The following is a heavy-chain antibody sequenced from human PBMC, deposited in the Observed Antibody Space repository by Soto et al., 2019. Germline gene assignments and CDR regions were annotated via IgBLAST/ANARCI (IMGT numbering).Heavy chain of an antibody. J-gene: IGHJ4*02. CDR1: GGSFSGYY. Sequence: QVQLQQWGAGLLKPSETLSLTCAVYGGSFSGYYWSWIRQPPGKGLEWIGEINHSGSTNYNPSLKSRXXIXVAXSKHQFSLKLGSVTAADTAVYYGATSPQRATAADYWGQGTLVTVSS. CDR3: ATSPQRATAADY. CDR2: INHSGST. D-gene: IGHD6-13*01. V-gene: IGHV4-34*01.